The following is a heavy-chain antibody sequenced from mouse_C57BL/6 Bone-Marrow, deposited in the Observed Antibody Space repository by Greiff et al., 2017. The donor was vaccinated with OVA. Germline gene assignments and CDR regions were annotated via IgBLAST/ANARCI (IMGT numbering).Heavy chain of an antibody. CDR3: ARLLWYTDGYFDV. CDR1: GFTFSDYY. V-gene: IGHV5-12*01. J-gene: IGHJ1*03. Sequence: EVQRVESGGGLVQPGGSLKLSCAASGFTFSDYYMYWVRQTPEKRLEWVAYISNGGGSTYYPDTVKGRFTISRDNAKNTLYLQMSRLKSEDTAMYYCARLLWYTDGYFDVWGTGTTVTVSS. CDR2: ISNGGGST. D-gene: IGHD2-1*01.